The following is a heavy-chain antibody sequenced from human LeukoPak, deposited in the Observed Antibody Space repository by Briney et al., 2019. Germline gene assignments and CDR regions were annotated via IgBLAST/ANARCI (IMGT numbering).Heavy chain of an antibody. V-gene: IGHV1-18*01. CDR2: ISAYNGNT. J-gene: IGHJ6*03. D-gene: IGHD4/OR15-4a*01. Sequence: GASVKVSCKASGYTFTSYGISWVRQAPGQGLEWMGWISAYNGNTNYAQKLQGRVTMTTDTSTSTAYMELMSRRSDDTAVYYCARDRIWCATNYYMDVWGKGTTVTVSS. CDR3: ARDRIWCATNYYMDV. CDR1: GYTFTSYG.